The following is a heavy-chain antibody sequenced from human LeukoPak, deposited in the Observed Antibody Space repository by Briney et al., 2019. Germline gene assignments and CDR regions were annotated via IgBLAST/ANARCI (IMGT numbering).Heavy chain of an antibody. V-gene: IGHV3-21*01. Sequence: GGSLRLSCAASGFTFSSYSINWVRQAPGKGLEWVSSISSSSSYIYYADSVKGRFTISRDNGMNTVYIEMNSLRVEDTAVYYCAKDMAAGVNNPHPASWGQGTLVTVSS. CDR3: AKDMAAGVNNPHPAS. J-gene: IGHJ5*02. CDR2: ISSSSSYI. CDR1: GFTFSSYS. D-gene: IGHD6-13*01.